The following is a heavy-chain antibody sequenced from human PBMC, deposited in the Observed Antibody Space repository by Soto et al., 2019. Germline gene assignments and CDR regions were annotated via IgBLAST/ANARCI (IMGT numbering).Heavy chain of an antibody. CDR1: GGSVKAPDW. D-gene: IGHD1-1*01. J-gene: IGHJ5*01. V-gene: IGHV4-4*02. CDR3: ARVRQGCSANNCYFDP. CDR2: VHISGHS. Sequence: SEALSLTCPLSGGSVKAPDWWNWVRQSPKKGLEWIAEVHISGHSNYNPSLRSRVSVSIDSSKNQFYLNLNSVTAADTAIYYCARVRQGCSANNCYFDPWGQGTQVTVSS.